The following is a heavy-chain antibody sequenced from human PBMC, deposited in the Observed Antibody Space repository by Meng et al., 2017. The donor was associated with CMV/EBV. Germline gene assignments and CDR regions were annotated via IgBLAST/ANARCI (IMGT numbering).Heavy chain of an antibody. V-gene: IGHV1-2*02. Sequence: AGYPFTGYYMQWVRQAPGQGLEWMGWINPNSGGTNYAQKFQGRVTMTRDTSISTAYMELSRLRSDDTAVYYCARVPESGFLEWLLAYWGQGTLVTVSS. CDR2: INPNSGGT. CDR3: ARVPESGFLEWLLAY. D-gene: IGHD3-3*01. CDR1: GYPFTGYY. J-gene: IGHJ4*02.